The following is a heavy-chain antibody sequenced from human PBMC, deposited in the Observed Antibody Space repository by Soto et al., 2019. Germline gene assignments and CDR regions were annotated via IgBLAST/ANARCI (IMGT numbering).Heavy chain of an antibody. J-gene: IGHJ6*02. CDR3: ASLFVDSSPALRYYGMDV. Sequence: SVKVSCKASGGTFSSYAISWVRQAPGQGLEWMGGIIPIFGTANYAQKFQGRVTITADESTSTAYMELSSLRSEDTAAYYCASLFVDSSPALRYYGMDVWGQGTTVTVSS. CDR2: IIPIFGTA. D-gene: IGHD6-13*01. CDR1: GGTFSSYA. V-gene: IGHV1-69*13.